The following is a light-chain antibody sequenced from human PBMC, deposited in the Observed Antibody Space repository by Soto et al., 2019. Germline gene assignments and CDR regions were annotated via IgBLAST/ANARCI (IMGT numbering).Light chain of an antibody. CDR2: DIF. CDR1: QSVGSD. J-gene: IGKJ4*01. CDR3: RQYGRSLGFA. Sequence: EIVLTQSPATLSLSPGERATLSCRASQSVGSDLAWYQQKPGQAPRLVIYDIFTRATGVPTRISGSGSGTDFILTISRLEPEDFAVYFCRQYGRSLGFAFGGGTKVDIK. V-gene: IGKV3-20*01.